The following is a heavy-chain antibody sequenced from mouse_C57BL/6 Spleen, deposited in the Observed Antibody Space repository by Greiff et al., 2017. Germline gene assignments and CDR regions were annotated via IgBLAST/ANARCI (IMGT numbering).Heavy chain of an antibody. D-gene: IGHD2-10*01. CDR2: ISPGNSDT. J-gene: IGHJ2*01. V-gene: IGHV1-5*01. Sequence: EVQLQQSGTVLARPGASVKMSCKTSGYTFTSYWMNWVKQRPGQGLEWIGAISPGNSDTSYNQKFKGKAKLTAVTSASTAYMELSSLTNEDSAVYYCTRTYYGNSYYFDYWGQGTTLTVSS. CDR3: TRTYYGNSYYFDY. CDR1: GYTFTSYW.